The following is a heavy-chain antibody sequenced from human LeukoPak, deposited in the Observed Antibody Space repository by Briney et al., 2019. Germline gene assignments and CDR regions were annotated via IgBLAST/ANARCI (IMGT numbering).Heavy chain of an antibody. CDR3: TRVEYSSSWGMFYYYYYMDV. Sequence: GGSLRLSCTASGFTFGDYAMSWVRQAPGKGLEWVGFIRSEAYGGTTEYAASVKGRFTISRDDSKSIAYLQMNSLKTEDTAVYYCTRVEYSSSWGMFYYYYYMDVWGRGTTVTISS. CDR2: IRSEAYGGTT. CDR1: GFTFGDYA. V-gene: IGHV3-49*04. J-gene: IGHJ6*03. D-gene: IGHD6-13*01.